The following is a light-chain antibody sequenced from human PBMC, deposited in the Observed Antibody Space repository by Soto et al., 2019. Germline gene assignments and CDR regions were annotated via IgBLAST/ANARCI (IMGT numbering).Light chain of an antibody. CDR1: QSVNSNY. Sequence: EIVLTQSPGTLSLSPGERATLSCRASQSVNSNYLAWHQQKPGQAPRLLIYGVSSRATGIPDRFSGSGSGTDFNLTISRLEPDDFAVYYCQQYGNSGVTFGPGTKVDIK. CDR2: GVS. V-gene: IGKV3-20*01. J-gene: IGKJ3*01. CDR3: QQYGNSGVT.